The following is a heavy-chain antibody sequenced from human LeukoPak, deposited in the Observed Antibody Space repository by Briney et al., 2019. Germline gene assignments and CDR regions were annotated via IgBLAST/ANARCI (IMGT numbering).Heavy chain of an antibody. Sequence: SETLSLTCAVYGGSFSGYYWSWIRQPPGKGLEWIGEINHSGSTNYNPSLKSRVTISVDTSKNQFSLKLSSVTAADTAVYYCARGPVELDSTVTTYHFDYWGQGTLVTVSS. CDR3: ARGPVELDSTVTTYHFDY. CDR1: GGSFSGYY. V-gene: IGHV4-34*01. J-gene: IGHJ4*02. CDR2: INHSGST. D-gene: IGHD4-17*01.